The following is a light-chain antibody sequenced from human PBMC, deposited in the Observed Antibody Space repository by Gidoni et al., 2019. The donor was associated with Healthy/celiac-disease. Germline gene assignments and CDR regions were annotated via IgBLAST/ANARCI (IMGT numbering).Light chain of an antibody. V-gene: IGKV1-33*01. CDR3: QQYDNLIT. CDR1: QDISNY. J-gene: IGKJ3*01. CDR2: DAS. Sequence: DIQMTQSPSSLSASVGDRVTITCQASQDISNYLNWYQQKPGKAPKLLISDASNVETGVPTRFSGSGSGTDFTFTISSLQPEDIATYYCQQYDNLITFXPXTKVDIK.